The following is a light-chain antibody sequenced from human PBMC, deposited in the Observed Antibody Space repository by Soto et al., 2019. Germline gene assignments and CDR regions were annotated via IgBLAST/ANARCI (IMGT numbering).Light chain of an antibody. V-gene: IGKV3-11*01. CDR1: QSISRY. Sequence: ETVMTQSPATLSVSPGERATLSCRASQSISRYLAWYQQKPGQAPRLLIYDATKRAAGIPARFSGSGSGTDFTLRIVSLEPEDSAVYYCQQRSSWPGTFGGGTKVDIK. J-gene: IGKJ4*01. CDR3: QQRSSWPGT. CDR2: DAT.